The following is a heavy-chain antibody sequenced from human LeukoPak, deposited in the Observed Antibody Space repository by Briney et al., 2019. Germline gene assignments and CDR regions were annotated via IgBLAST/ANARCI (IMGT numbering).Heavy chain of an antibody. Sequence: GGSLRLSCAASGFTFDDYAMHWVRQAPGKGLEWVSGISWNSGSIGYADSVKGRFTISRDNAKNSLSLQMNSLRAEDTAVYYCARGRYYGSVSYHFDYWGQGTLVTVSS. CDR1: GFTFDDYA. CDR2: ISWNSGSI. J-gene: IGHJ4*02. CDR3: ARGRYYGSVSYHFDY. V-gene: IGHV3-9*01. D-gene: IGHD3-10*01.